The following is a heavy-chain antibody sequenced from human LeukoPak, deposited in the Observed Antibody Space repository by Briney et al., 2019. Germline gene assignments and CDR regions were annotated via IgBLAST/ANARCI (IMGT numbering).Heavy chain of an antibody. CDR3: ARARRAAAAGKKKYYFDY. CDR1: GYTFTSFG. CDR2: MNPNSGNT. V-gene: IGHV1-8*03. J-gene: IGHJ4*02. D-gene: IGHD6-13*01. Sequence: ASVKVSCKASGYTFTSFGISWVRQATGQGLEWMGWMNPNSGNTGYAQKFQGRVTITRNTPISTAYMELSSLRSEDTAVYYCARARRAAAAGKKKYYFDYWGQGTLVTVSS.